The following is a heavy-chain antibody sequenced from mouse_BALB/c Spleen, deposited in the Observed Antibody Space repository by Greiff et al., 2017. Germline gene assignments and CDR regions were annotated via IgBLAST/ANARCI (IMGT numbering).Heavy chain of an antibody. J-gene: IGHJ2*01. Sequence: EVKLEESGGGLVQPKGSLKLSCAASGFTFNTYAMNWVRQAPGKGLEWVARIRSKSNNYATYYADSVKDRFTISRDDSQSMLYLQMNNLKTEDTAMYYCVRHASYEDYFDYWGQGTTLTVSS. CDR1: GFTFNTYA. V-gene: IGHV10-1*02. CDR3: VRHASYEDYFDY. D-gene: IGHD1-1*01. CDR2: IRSKSNNYAT.